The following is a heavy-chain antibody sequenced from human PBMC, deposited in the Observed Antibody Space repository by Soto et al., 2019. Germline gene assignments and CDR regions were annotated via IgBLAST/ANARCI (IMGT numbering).Heavy chain of an antibody. Sequence: GGSLRLSCAASGFTFSSYGMHWVRQAPGKGLEWVAVISYDGSNKYYADSVKGRFTISRDNSKDTLYLQMNSLRAEDTAVYYCAKESFSWYDYFDYWGQGTLVTVSS. J-gene: IGHJ4*02. CDR3: AKESFSWYDYFDY. V-gene: IGHV3-30*18. D-gene: IGHD6-13*01. CDR1: GFTFSSYG. CDR2: ISYDGSNK.